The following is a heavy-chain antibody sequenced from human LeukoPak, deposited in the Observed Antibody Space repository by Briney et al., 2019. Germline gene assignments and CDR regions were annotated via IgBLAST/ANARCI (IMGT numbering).Heavy chain of an antibody. D-gene: IGHD1-20*01. CDR2: IYTSGGT. V-gene: IGHV4-4*07. J-gene: IGHJ6*02. CDR3: ARGPNWTGMDV. CDR1: GGSISSYY. Sequence: SETLSLTCTVSGGSISSYYWSWIRQPAGKGLEWIGRIYTSGGTNYNPSLKSRVTMSVDTSKNQFSLKLSSVAAADTADYYCARGPNWTGMDVWGQGTTVTVSS.